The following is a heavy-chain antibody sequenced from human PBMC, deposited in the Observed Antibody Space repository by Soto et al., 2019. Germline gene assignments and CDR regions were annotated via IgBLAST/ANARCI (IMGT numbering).Heavy chain of an antibody. Sequence: QVQLQESGPGLVKPSETLSLTCSVSGGSIINYYWSWIRQPPGKGLEWIGYIYSSGNTNYNPSLKSRVTISVDTSKNQFSPKLTSVTAADTAMYHCARIPLELWGFDYWGQGSLVTVSS. CDR2: IYSSGNT. D-gene: IGHD5-18*01. CDR3: ARIPLELWGFDY. CDR1: GGSIINYY. J-gene: IGHJ4*02. V-gene: IGHV4-59*01.